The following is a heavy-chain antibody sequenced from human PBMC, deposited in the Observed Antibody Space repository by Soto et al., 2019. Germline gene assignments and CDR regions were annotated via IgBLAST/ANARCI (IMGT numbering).Heavy chain of an antibody. CDR3: AKDSRLYGDYEVDY. CDR1: GFTFSSYA. V-gene: IGHV3-23*01. CDR2: ISGSGGST. J-gene: IGHJ4*02. Sequence: EVQLLESGGGLVQPGGSLRLSCAASGFTFSSYAMSWVRQAPGKGLEWVSAISGSGGSTYYADSVKGRFTISRDNSKNTPYLQMNSLRAEDTAVYYCAKDSRLYGDYEVDYWGQGTLVTVSS. D-gene: IGHD4-17*01.